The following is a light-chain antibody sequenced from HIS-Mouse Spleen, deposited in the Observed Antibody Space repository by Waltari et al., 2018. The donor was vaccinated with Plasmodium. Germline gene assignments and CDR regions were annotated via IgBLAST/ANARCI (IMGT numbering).Light chain of an antibody. J-gene: IGKJ5*01. V-gene: IGKV3-11*01. CDR2: DAS. CDR1: QSVSSY. Sequence: DIVFTQSPATLSLSPGERATLSCRASQSVSSYLAWYQHKPGQAPRLLIYDASNRATGIPARFSGSGSGTDFTLTISSLEPEDFAVYYCQQRSNWTPTFGQGTRLEIK. CDR3: QQRSNWTPT.